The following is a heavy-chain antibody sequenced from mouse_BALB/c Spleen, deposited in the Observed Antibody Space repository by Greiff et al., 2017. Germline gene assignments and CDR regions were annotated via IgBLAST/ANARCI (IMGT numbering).Heavy chain of an antibody. J-gene: IGHJ4*01. D-gene: IGHD2-10*02. CDR3: ARGKYGRDYAMDY. Sequence: VQLVESGPGLVAPSQSLSITCTVSGFSLTGYGVNWVRQPPGKGLEWLGMIWGDGSTDYNSALKSRLSISKDNSKSQVFLKMNSLQTDDTARYYCARGKYGRDYAMDYWGQGTSVTVSS. V-gene: IGHV2-6-7*01. CDR1: GFSLTGYG. CDR2: IWGDGST.